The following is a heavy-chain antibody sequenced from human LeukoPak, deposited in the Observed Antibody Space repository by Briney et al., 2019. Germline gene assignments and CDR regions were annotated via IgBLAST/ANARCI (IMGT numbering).Heavy chain of an antibody. J-gene: IGHJ4*02. CDR2: INPNSGGT. V-gene: IGHV1-2*02. CDR3: ARLRGYSGYDHPYDY. Sequence: GASVKVSCKASGYTFTGYYMHWVRQAPGQGLEWMGWINPNSGGTNYAQKFQGRVTMNRDTSISTAYMELSRLRSDDTAVYYCARLRGYSGYDHPYDYWGQGTLVSVSS. D-gene: IGHD5-12*01. CDR1: GYTFTGYY.